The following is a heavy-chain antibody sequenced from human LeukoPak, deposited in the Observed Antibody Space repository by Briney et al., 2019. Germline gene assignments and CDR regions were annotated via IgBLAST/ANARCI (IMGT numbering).Heavy chain of an antibody. J-gene: IGHJ4*02. CDR1: GGSISSSNYY. CDR2: IYTSEST. V-gene: IGHV4-61*02. D-gene: IGHD5-24*01. CDR3: ARALGRMATISPSGH. Sequence: SETLSLTCSVSGGSISSSNYYWSWIRQPAGKGLEWIGRIYTSESTNYNPSLKSRVTISVDTSRNQFSLKLSSVTAADTAVYYCARALGRMATISPSGHWGQGTLVTVSS.